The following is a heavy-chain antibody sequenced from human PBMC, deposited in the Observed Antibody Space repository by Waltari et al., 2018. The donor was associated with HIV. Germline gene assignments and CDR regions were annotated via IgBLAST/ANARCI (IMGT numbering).Heavy chain of an antibody. Sequence: QVQLQESGPGLVKPSETLSLTCTVSGGSISSYSWSWIRQPPGKGLEWIGYIYYSGSTNYNPSLKSRVTISVDTSKNQFSLKLSSVTAADTAVYYCARDLDYGDQGAFDIWGQGTMVTVSS. J-gene: IGHJ3*02. V-gene: IGHV4-59*01. CDR2: IYYSGST. CDR1: GGSISSYS. CDR3: ARDLDYGDQGAFDI. D-gene: IGHD4-17*01.